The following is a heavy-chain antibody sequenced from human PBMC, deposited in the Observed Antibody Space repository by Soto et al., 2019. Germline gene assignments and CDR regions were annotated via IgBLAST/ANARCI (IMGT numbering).Heavy chain of an antibody. J-gene: IGHJ6*03. V-gene: IGHV4-59*08. CDR1: GASISSYY. CDR3: ARCGSTYGSGSCYYMDV. CDR2: IYYSGSI. Sequence: SETLSLTCTVSGASISSYYWTWIRQPPGKGLEWIASIYYSGSIKYNPSLKSRVTISLDTSKNQFSLKLSSVTAADTAVYYCARCGSTYGSGSCYYMDVWGKGTTVTVSS. D-gene: IGHD3-10*01.